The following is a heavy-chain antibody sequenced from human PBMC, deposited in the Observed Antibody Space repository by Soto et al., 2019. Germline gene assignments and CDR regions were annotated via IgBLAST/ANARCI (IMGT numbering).Heavy chain of an antibody. V-gene: IGHV1-18*01. CDR3: AREPPETPPDY. CDR1: GYTFSDYG. Sequence: QVQLVQSGADVKKPGASVKVSCKASGYTFSDYGVTSVRQAPGQGLEWMEWISSKNGNTNFAQKFRGRVTMTTDPSTSTVYMELRSLRPDYTAVYYCAREPPETPPDYWGQGTLVTVSS. J-gene: IGHJ4*02. CDR2: ISSKNGNT.